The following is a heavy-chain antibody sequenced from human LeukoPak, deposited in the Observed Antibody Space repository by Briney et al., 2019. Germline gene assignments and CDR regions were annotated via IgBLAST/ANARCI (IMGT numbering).Heavy chain of an antibody. CDR2: INHSGST. CDR1: GGSFSGYY. J-gene: IGHJ4*02. Sequence: PSETLSLTCAVYGGSFSGYYWSWIRQPPGKGLEWIGEINHSGSTNYNPSLKSRVTISVDTSKNQFSLKLSSVTAADTAVYYCARDTPRVGAHYWGQRTLVTVSS. CDR3: ARDTPRVGAHY. V-gene: IGHV4-34*01.